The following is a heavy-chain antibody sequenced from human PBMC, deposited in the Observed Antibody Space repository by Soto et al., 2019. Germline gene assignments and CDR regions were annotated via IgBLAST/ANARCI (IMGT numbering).Heavy chain of an antibody. Sequence: EVQLLESGGGLVQPGGSLRLSCGVSGFTFNDFEMNWVRQAPGKGLEWLAYIDGSGTTKKYADSVRGRFTISRDNPNNSLFLQMRSLRSASPAISYCARAFGRFNYWGQGTLVSVSS. V-gene: IGHV3-48*03. CDR1: GFTFNDFE. J-gene: IGHJ4*02. D-gene: IGHD3-10*01. CDR2: IDGSGTTK. CDR3: ARAFGRFNY.